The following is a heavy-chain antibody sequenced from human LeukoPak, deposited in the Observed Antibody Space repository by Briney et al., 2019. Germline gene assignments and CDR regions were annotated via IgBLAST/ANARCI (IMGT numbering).Heavy chain of an antibody. D-gene: IGHD5-12*01. CDR3: ARDRVYSGYDFYYYGMDV. V-gene: IGHV3-21*01. CDR2: ISSSSSYI. Sequence: PGGSLRLSCAASGFTFSSYEMNWVRQAPGKGLEWVSSISSSSSYIYYADSVKGRFTISRDNAKNSLYLQMNSLRAEDTAVYYCARDRVYSGYDFYYYGMDVWGQGTTVTVSS. J-gene: IGHJ6*02. CDR1: GFTFSSYE.